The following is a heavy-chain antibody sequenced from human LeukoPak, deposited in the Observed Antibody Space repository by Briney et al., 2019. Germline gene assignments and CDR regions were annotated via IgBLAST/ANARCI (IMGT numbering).Heavy chain of an antibody. CDR1: GGSINTDVYY. D-gene: IGHD2-15*01. V-gene: IGHV4-31*03. CDR3: VGDRYLGTWRAFDV. CDR2: IHNTEST. J-gene: IGHJ3*01. Sequence: PSETLSLTCIVSGGSINTDVYYWTWIRKHPRKGLEWIGYIHNTESTYNPTLKTRVTISKDTSANQFSLTLTSVTAADTAVYYCVGDRYLGTWRAFDVWGQGTMVTVSS.